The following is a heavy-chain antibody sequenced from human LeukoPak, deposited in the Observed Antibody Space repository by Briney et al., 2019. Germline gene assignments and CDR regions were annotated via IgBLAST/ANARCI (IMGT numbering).Heavy chain of an antibody. Sequence: ASVKVSCKASGYTFTSYGISWVRQAPGQGLEWMGWISAYNGNTNYAQKLQGRVTMTTDTSTSTAYMELRSLRSDDTAVYYCARALAPNYYYYMDVWGKRTTVTVSS. CDR3: ARALAPNYYYYMDV. CDR2: ISAYNGNT. CDR1: GYTFTSYG. J-gene: IGHJ6*03. V-gene: IGHV1-18*01.